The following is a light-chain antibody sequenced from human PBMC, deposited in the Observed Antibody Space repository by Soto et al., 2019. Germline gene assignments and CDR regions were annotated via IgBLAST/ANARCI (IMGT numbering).Light chain of an antibody. V-gene: IGKV1-39*01. J-gene: IGKJ5*01. CDR3: QQRESTPFT. CDR1: QSISSY. CDR2: AAS. Sequence: DIQMTQSPSSLSASVGDRVTITCRASQSISSYLNWYQQKPGKAPKLLIYAASSFQSGVPSRFSGSGYGTDFTLTISSLQPEDFATYYCQQRESTPFTFGQGTRLEIK.